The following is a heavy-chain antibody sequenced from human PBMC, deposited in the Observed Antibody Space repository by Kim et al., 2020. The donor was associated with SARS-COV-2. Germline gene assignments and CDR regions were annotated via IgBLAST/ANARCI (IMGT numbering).Heavy chain of an antibody. J-gene: IGHJ5*02. D-gene: IGHD6-19*01. CDR3: AGAGGSGWYVT. CDR1: GGSVSGYY. V-gene: IGHV4-59*02. Sequence: SETLSLTCTVSGGSVSGYYWSWIRQPPGKGLEWIGYIHYSGITNYNPSLKSRVTISVDTSKNQFSLNLRSVTAADTAVYYCAGAGGSGWYVTWGQGTLVTVSS. CDR2: IHYSGIT.